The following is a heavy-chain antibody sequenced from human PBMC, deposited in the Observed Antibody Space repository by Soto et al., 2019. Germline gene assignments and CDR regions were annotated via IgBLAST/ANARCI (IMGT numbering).Heavy chain of an antibody. D-gene: IGHD3-22*01. CDR1: GFTFSRYS. V-gene: IGHV3-30-3*01. CDR3: SRAPFDSSGYFAY. J-gene: IGHJ4*02. Sequence: GGSLRLSCAASGFTFSRYSMHWVRQAPGKGLEWVAAISYDETNESYADSVKGRFTISRDTSQNTLLLQINSLRPEDTAVYFWSRAPFDSSGYFAYWGQGALVTVSS. CDR2: ISYDETNE.